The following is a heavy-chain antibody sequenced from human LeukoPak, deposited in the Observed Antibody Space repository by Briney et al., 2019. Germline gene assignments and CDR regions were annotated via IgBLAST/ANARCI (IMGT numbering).Heavy chain of an antibody. CDR2: INPNSGNT. V-gene: IGHV1-8*03. D-gene: IGHD3-9*01. Sequence: ASVKVSCKASGYTFTGYYMHWVRQAPGQGLEWMGWINPNSGNTGYAQKYQGRVTITRNTSISTAYMELSSLRSEDTAVYYCARAPTGYYGYYYYYMDVWGKGTTVTVSS. CDR3: ARAPTGYYGYYYYYMDV. J-gene: IGHJ6*03. CDR1: GYTFTGYY.